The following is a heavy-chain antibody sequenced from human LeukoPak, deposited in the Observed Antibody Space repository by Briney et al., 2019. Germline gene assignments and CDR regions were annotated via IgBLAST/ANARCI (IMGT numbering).Heavy chain of an antibody. D-gene: IGHD3-10*01. J-gene: IGHJ4*02. CDR3: AKDMRYYYGSGSFDY. CDR1: GFIFDDYA. CDR2: ISWNSGSI. Sequence: GRSLRLSCAASGFIFDDYAMHWVRQAPGKGLEWVSGISWNSGSIGYADSVKGRFTISRDNAKNSLYLQMNSLRAEDTALYYCAKDMRYYYGSGSFDYWGQGTLVTVSS. V-gene: IGHV3-9*01.